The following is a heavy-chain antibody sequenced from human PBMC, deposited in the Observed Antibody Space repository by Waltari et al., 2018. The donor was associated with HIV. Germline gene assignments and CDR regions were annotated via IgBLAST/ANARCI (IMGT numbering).Heavy chain of an antibody. J-gene: IGHJ4*02. D-gene: IGHD3-16*01. Sequence: QVQLVQSGAEVKKPAASVNVSCKASGYTSTSYVINWARRAPGQGLEWMGWMNPNSANTGYAQSFQGRVTMTRNTSIGTAYMELSSLRSEDTAVYYCARNGVRGDRYFDYWGQGTLVTVSS. CDR1: GYTSTSYV. CDR2: MNPNSANT. V-gene: IGHV1-8*01. CDR3: ARNGVRGDRYFDY.